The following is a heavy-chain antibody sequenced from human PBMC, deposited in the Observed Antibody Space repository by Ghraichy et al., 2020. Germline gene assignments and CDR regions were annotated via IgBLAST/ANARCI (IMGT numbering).Heavy chain of an antibody. CDR3: ATPHGSGSYSYYYYGMDV. J-gene: IGHJ6*02. CDR1: GYTLTELS. Sequence: ASVKVSCKVSGYTLTELSMHWVRQAPGKGLEWMGGFDPEDGETIYAQKFQGRVTMTEDTSTDTAYMELSSLRSEDTAVYYCATPHGSGSYSYYYYGMDVWGQGTTVTVSS. V-gene: IGHV1-24*01. D-gene: IGHD3-10*01. CDR2: FDPEDGET.